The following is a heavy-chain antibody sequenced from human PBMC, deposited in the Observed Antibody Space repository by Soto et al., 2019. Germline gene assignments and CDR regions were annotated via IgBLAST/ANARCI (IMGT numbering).Heavy chain of an antibody. Sequence: PGGSLRLSCAASGSTFSSYAMSWVRQAPGKGPEWVSAISGSGGSTYYADSVKGRFTISRDNSKNTLYLQMNSLRAEDTAVYYCAKDWSGGWYSPLGMDVWGQGTTVTVSS. CDR2: ISGSGGST. J-gene: IGHJ6*02. CDR1: GSTFSSYA. V-gene: IGHV3-23*01. CDR3: AKDWSGGWYSPLGMDV. D-gene: IGHD6-19*01.